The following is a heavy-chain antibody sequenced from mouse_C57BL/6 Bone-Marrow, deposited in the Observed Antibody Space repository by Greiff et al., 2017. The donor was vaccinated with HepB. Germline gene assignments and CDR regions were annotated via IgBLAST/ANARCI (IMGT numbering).Heavy chain of an antibody. V-gene: IGHV1-55*01. Sequence: QVQLQQPGAELVKPGASVKMSCKASGYTFTSYWITWVKQRPGQGLEWIGDIYPGSGSTNYNEKFKSKATLTVDTSSSTAYMQLSSLTSEDSAVYYCARSYYSTLYARDYWGQGTSVTVSS. CDR1: GYTFTSYW. CDR2: IYPGSGST. J-gene: IGHJ4*01. D-gene: IGHD2-5*01. CDR3: ARSYYSTLYARDY.